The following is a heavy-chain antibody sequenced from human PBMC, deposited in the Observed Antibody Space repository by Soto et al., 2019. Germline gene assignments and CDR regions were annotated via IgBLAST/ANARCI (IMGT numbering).Heavy chain of an antibody. J-gene: IGHJ4*02. CDR1: GYTFTHYY. CDR3: ARGLAAGDH. D-gene: IGHD6-13*01. CDR2: INPASGST. Sequence: QVQPVQSGAEVKKPGASVKLSCRTSGYTFTHYYIHWVRQAPGQGLEWMGIINPASGSTNYAQDFQGRVTFTMDTSSTTVYMDLSGLRAEDTAIFYSARGLAAGDHWGQGTRVTVSS. V-gene: IGHV1-46*03.